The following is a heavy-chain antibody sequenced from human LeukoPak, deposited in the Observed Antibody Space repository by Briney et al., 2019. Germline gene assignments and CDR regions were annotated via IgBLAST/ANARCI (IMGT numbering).Heavy chain of an antibody. CDR2: ISSSSSYI. V-gene: IGHV3-21*01. D-gene: IGHD2-21*02. Sequence: GRSLRLSCAASAFTFSSYSMNCVRQAPGKGLEWVSSISSSSSYIYYADSVKGRFIISRDNAKNSLYLQMNSLRAEDTAVYYCATSRAYCGGDCYSDWYFDLWGRGTLVTVSS. J-gene: IGHJ2*01. CDR1: AFTFSSYS. CDR3: ATSRAYCGGDCYSDWYFDL.